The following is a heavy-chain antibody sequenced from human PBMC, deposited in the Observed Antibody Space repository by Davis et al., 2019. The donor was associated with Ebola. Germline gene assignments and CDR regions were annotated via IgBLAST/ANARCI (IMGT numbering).Heavy chain of an antibody. D-gene: IGHD6-19*01. V-gene: IGHV4-59*01. CDR2: IYYSGST. J-gene: IGHJ6*03. CDR3: ARQWLTKYMDV. CDR1: GGSISSYY. Sequence: PSETLSLTCTVSGGSISSYYWTWIRQPPGKGLEWIGYIYYSGSTIYNPSLKSRVTLSVDTSKNQFSLNLTSVTAADTAVYYCARQWLTKYMDVWGKGTTVTVSS.